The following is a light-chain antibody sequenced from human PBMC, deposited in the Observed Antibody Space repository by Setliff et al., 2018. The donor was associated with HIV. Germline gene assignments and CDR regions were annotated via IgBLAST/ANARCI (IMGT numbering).Light chain of an antibody. J-gene: IGLJ1*01. CDR2: DVS. Sequence: QSALTQPASVSGSPGQSITISCTGTSSDVGGYNYVSWYQQHPGKAPKLMIYDVSNRPSGISNRFSGSKSGNTASLPVSGLQAEDEADYYCSSYTNSSSGVFGTGTKVTV. V-gene: IGLV2-14*03. CDR1: SSDVGGYNY. CDR3: SSYTNSSSGV.